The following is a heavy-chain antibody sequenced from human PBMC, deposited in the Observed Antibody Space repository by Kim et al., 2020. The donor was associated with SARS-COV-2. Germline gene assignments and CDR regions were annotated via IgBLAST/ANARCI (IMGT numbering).Heavy chain of an antibody. V-gene: IGHV4-34*01. D-gene: IGHD3-3*01. CDR1: GGSFSGYY. CDR2: INQSGST. CDR3: ARGAPWTIWSGYYSPMDV. J-gene: IGHJ6*03. Sequence: SETLSLTCAVYGGSFSGYYWTWIRQPPGKGLVWIGEINQSGSTKYNPSLKSRATMSVDTSKNQFSLNLTSVTAADTSVYYCARGAPWTIWSGYYSPMDV.